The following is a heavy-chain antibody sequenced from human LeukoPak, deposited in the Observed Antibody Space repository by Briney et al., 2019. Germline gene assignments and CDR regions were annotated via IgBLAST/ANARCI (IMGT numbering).Heavy chain of an antibody. D-gene: IGHD3-22*01. Sequence: GGSLRLSCAASGFTFSSYWMSWVRQAPGKGLEWVSSISSSSSYIYYADSVKGRFTISRDNAKNSLYLQMNSLRAEDTAVYYCVRDDSSGYFDYWGQGTLVTVSS. CDR2: ISSSSSYI. J-gene: IGHJ4*02. CDR3: VRDDSSGYFDY. V-gene: IGHV3-21*01. CDR1: GFTFSSYW.